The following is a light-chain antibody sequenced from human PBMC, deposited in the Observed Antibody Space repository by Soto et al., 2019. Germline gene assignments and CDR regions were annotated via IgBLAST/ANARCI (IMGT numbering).Light chain of an antibody. Sequence: QSALTQPASVSGSPGQSITISCTGTSSDVGGYIYVSWYQQHPGKAPKLMIYDVSNRPSGVSNRFSGSKSGNTASLTISGLQAEDEADYYCSSYTSSCTPYVFGTGTKLTVL. CDR3: SSYTSSCTPYV. CDR2: DVS. J-gene: IGLJ1*01. V-gene: IGLV2-14*01. CDR1: SSDVGGYIY.